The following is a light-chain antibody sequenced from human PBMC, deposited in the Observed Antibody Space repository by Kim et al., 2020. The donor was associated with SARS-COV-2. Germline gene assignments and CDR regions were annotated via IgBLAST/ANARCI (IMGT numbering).Light chain of an antibody. J-gene: IGLJ2*01. CDR3: QVWDRSTII. V-gene: IGLV3-1*01. Sequence: VSPRQTASITCSGDKLGDKYSSWYQQKPGQSPVLVIYQDTKRPSGIPERFSGSNSGNTATLTISGTQAMDEADYYCQVWDRSTIIFGGGTQLTVL. CDR1: KLGDKY. CDR2: QDT.